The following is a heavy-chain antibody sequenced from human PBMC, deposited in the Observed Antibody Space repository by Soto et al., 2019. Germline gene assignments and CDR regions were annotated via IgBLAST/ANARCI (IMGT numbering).Heavy chain of an antibody. CDR3: ARGVRGCSGGSCYSGYYYYYMDV. V-gene: IGHV1-8*01. CDR2: MNPNSANT. CDR1: GYTFTSYD. D-gene: IGHD2-15*01. J-gene: IGHJ6*03. Sequence: QVQLVQSGAEVKKPGASVKVSCKASGYTFTSYDINWVRQATGQGLEWMGWMNPNSANTGYAQKFQGRVTMTRKNSISTAYMDLSSLRSEDTAVYFCARGVRGCSGGSCYSGYYYYYMDVWGKGTTVTVSS.